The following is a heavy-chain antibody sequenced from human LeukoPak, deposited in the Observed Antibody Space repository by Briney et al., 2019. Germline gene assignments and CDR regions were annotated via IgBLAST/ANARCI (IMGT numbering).Heavy chain of an antibody. D-gene: IGHD3-22*01. CDR3: ARHEHYYDSSGSNWFDP. J-gene: IGHJ5*02. Sequence: SETLSLTCTVSGGSISSYYWSWIRQPPGKGLEWIGEINHSGSTNYNPSLKSRVTISVDTSKNQFSLKLSSVTAADTAVYYCARHEHYYDSSGSNWFDPWGQGTLVTVSS. CDR2: INHSGST. CDR1: GGSISSYY. V-gene: IGHV4-34*01.